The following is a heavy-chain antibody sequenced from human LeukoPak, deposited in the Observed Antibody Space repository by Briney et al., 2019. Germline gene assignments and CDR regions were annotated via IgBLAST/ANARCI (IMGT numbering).Heavy chain of an antibody. CDR1: GYSISSGYY. Sequence: SETLSLTCTVSGYSISSGYYWGWIRQPPGKGLEWIGSIYHSGSTYYNPSLKSRVTISVDTSKNQLSLKLSSVTAADTAVYYCASGENSSGYFAPDYWGQGTLVTVSS. CDR3: ASGENSSGYFAPDY. CDR2: IYHSGST. D-gene: IGHD3-22*01. J-gene: IGHJ4*02. V-gene: IGHV4-38-2*02.